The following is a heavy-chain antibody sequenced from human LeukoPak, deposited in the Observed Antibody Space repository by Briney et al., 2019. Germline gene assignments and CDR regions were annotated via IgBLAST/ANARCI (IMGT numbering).Heavy chain of an antibody. CDR2: IFDSGTT. Sequence: PSETLSLTCTVSGGSISRSSHYWGWVRQPPGKGLEWIANIFDSGTTLYNPSLKSRVTISVDTSKNQFSLKVSSVTSADTAVYFCARDRDGGWFDPWGQGTLVTVSS. J-gene: IGHJ5*02. V-gene: IGHV4-39*07. CDR1: GGSISRSSHY. CDR3: ARDRDGGWFDP. D-gene: IGHD5-24*01.